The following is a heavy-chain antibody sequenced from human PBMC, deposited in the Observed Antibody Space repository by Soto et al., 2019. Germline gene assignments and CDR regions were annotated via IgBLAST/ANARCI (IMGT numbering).Heavy chain of an antibody. V-gene: IGHV4-59*01. CDR2: IYYSGST. CDR1: GGSISSYY. Sequence: PSETLSLTCTVSGGSISSYYWSWIRQPPGKGLEWIGYIYYSGSTNYNPSLKSRVTISVDTSKNQFSLKLSSVTAADTAVYYCARSSSTYLYYFDYWGQGTLVTVSS. D-gene: IGHD2-2*01. J-gene: IGHJ4*02. CDR3: ARSSSTYLYYFDY.